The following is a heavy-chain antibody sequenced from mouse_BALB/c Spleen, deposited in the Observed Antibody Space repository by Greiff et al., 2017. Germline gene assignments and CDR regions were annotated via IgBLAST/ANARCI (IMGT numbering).Heavy chain of an antibody. Sequence: EVHLVESGGGLVKPGGSLKLSCAASGFTFSSYAMSWVRQTPEKRLEWVASISSGGSTYYPDSVKGRFTISRDNARNILYLQMSSLRSEDTAMYYCARAYYDGYYVWFAYWGQGTLVTVSA. D-gene: IGHD2-3*01. V-gene: IGHV5-6-5*01. J-gene: IGHJ3*01. CDR2: ISSGGST. CDR3: ARAYYDGYYVWFAY. CDR1: GFTFSSYA.